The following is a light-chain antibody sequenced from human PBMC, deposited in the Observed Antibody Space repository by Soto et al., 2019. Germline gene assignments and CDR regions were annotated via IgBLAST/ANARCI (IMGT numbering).Light chain of an antibody. J-gene: IGLJ1*01. CDR3: QYYESSLSGYV. V-gene: IGLV1-40*01. Sequence: QSVLTQPPSVSGAPGQRVTISCTGSSANIGAAYNVDWYQQLPGTTPKLLIYGNNNRPSGVPARFSGSKSGTSASLAIAGLQAEDEGDYYCQYYESSLSGYVFGTGTKVTVL. CDR1: SANIGAAYN. CDR2: GNN.